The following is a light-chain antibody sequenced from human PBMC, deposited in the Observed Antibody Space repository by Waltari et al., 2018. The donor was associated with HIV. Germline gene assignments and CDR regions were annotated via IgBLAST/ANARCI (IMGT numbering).Light chain of an antibody. V-gene: IGKV1-5*03. Sequence: DIQMTQSPSTLSASVGDRVTITCRASQSISDWLAWYQQKPGKAPKLLIYKASSVESGVPSRFSGSGSGTEFTLSISSLQPDDFATYYYQQYNTYSFIFGPGTKVDIK. J-gene: IGKJ3*01. CDR1: QSISDW. CDR2: KAS. CDR3: QQYNTYSFI.